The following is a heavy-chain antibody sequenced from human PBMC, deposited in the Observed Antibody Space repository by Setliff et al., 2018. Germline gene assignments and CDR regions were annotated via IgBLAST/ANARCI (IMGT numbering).Heavy chain of an antibody. CDR1: DYILTSYG. J-gene: IGHJ4*02. D-gene: IGHD6-19*01. CDR3: VRVTSGRLDFDY. V-gene: IGHV1-69*06. CDR2: FIPILGAT. Sequence: ASVKVSCKASDYILTSYGLSWVRQAPGQGLEWLGRFIPILGATNYAQNFQGRVTITWVTSISTAYMELSSLRSEDTAVYYCVRVTSGRLDFDYWGQGTPVTVSS.